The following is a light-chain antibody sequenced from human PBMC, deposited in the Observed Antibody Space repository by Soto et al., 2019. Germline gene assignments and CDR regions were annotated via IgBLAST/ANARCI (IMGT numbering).Light chain of an antibody. Sequence: EIVLTQSPGTLSLSPGERATLSCMASQSVSSSYLAWYQQQPGQAPRLLIYGASSRATGIPDRCSGSGSGTDFTLTISRLEPEDFAVYYCQQYGSSLWTFGQGTKVEIK. V-gene: IGKV3-20*01. CDR2: GAS. J-gene: IGKJ1*01. CDR1: QSVSSSY. CDR3: QQYGSSLWT.